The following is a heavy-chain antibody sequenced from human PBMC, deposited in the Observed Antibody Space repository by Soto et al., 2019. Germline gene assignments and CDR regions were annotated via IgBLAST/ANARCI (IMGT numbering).Heavy chain of an antibody. Sequence: GGSLRLSCAASGFTFSSYGMHWVRQAPGKGLEWVAVIWYDGSNKYYADSVKGRFTISRDNSKNTLYLQMNSLRAEDTAVYYCARDALDIVVVPAATNYYYYYTDVWGKGTTVTVSS. V-gene: IGHV3-33*01. CDR3: ARDALDIVVVPAATNYYYYYTDV. CDR2: IWYDGSNK. J-gene: IGHJ6*03. CDR1: GFTFSSYG. D-gene: IGHD2-2*01.